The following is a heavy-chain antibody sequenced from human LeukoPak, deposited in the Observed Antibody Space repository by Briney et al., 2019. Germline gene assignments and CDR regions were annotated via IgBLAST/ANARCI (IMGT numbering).Heavy chain of an antibody. CDR2: INQDESEK. Sequence: GGSLRLSCAASGFTFSTYWMGWVRQTPEKGLEWVANINQDESEKKYVDSVKGRFTISRDNARNSLSLQMNSLRAEDTAVYYCARPSLNSGSYFDYWGQGTLVTVSS. V-gene: IGHV3-7*01. J-gene: IGHJ4*02. CDR1: GFTFSTYW. D-gene: IGHD1-26*01. CDR3: ARPSLNSGSYFDY.